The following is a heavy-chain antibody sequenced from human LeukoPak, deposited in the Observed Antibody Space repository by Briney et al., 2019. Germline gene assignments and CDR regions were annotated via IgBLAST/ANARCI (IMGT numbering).Heavy chain of an antibody. V-gene: IGHV1-46*01. D-gene: IGHD5-12*01. CDR3: AREEATASDYYYGMDV. Sequence: ASVKVSCKASGYTFTSYYMHWVRQAPGQGLEWMGIINPSGGSTSYAQKFQGRVTMTRDTSTSTVYMELSSLRSEDTAVYYCAREEATASDYYYGMDVWGQGTTVTVSS. CDR2: INPSGGST. J-gene: IGHJ6*02. CDR1: GYTFTSYY.